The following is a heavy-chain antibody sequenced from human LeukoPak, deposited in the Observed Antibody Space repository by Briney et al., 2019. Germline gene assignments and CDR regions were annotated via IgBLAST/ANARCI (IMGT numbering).Heavy chain of an antibody. D-gene: IGHD3-16*02. CDR1: GYTFTGYY. V-gene: IGHV1-2*06. J-gene: IGHJ4*02. Sequence: ASVKVSCKASGYTFTGYYMHWVRQAPGQGLEWMGRINPSSGGTNYAQKFQGRVTMTRDTSISTAYMELSRLRSDDTAVYYCARDRSRLGELSLPDYWGQGTLVTVSS. CDR2: INPSSGGT. CDR3: ARDRSRLGELSLPDY.